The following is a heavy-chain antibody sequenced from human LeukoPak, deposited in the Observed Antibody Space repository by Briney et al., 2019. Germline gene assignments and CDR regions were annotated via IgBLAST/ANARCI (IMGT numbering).Heavy chain of an antibody. CDR3: ARLFPYDYDSSGYYYYFDC. V-gene: IGHV1-2*02. CDR2: INPYSGDT. CDR1: GYTFTGYY. J-gene: IGHJ4*02. Sequence: GASVKVSCKASGYTFTGYYLHWVRQAPGQGLEWMGWINPYSGDTNYAQKFQGRVTITRDTSISTAHMELRSLRSDDTAVYYCARLFPYDYDSSGYYYYFDCWGQGTLVTVSS. D-gene: IGHD3-22*01.